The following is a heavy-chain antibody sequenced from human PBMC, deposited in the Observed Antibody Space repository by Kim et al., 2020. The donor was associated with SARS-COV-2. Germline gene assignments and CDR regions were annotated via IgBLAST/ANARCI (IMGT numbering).Heavy chain of an antibody. D-gene: IGHD5-12*01. V-gene: IGHV1-24*01. CDR3: ATLACLKRIYYFDY. J-gene: IGHJ4*02. Sequence: QKFQGRVTMTEDTSTDTAYMELSSLRSEDTAVYYCATLACLKRIYYFDYWGQGTLVTVSS.